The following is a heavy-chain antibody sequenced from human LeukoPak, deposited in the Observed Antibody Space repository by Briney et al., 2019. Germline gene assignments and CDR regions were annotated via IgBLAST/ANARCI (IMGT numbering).Heavy chain of an antibody. CDR1: GFTFTNHA. J-gene: IGHJ4*02. CDR3: AKDPLYCSGSNCYDFDD. Sequence: GGSLRLSCAASGFTFTNHALSWVRQSPGKGLEWVSGISGSGGRTYYADSVKGRFTISRDNSKNTLFLHMNSLRADDTAVYYCAKDPLYCSGSNCYDFDDWGQGTLVTVSS. D-gene: IGHD2-2*01. CDR2: ISGSGGRT. V-gene: IGHV3-23*01.